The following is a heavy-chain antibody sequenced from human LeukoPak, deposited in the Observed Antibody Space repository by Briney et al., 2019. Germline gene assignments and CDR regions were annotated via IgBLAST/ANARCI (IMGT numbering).Heavy chain of an antibody. CDR2: VHHSRTTHYSGTT. CDR3: ARESPAPDY. Sequence: SETLSLNCAVSDGSSSGYYWSWIRHPPGQGLEWIGYVHHSRTTHYSGTTNYNPSLESRVTIPVDTSKIQFSLSLTSVTAADTAVYYCARESPAPDYWGQGTLVTVSS. CDR1: DGSSSGYY. V-gene: IGHV4-59*01. J-gene: IGHJ4*02. D-gene: IGHD2-2*01.